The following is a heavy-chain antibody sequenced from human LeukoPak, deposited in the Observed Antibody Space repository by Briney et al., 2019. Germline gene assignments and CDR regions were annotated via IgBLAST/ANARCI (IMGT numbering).Heavy chain of an antibody. J-gene: IGHJ6*03. CDR1: GGSISSSSYY. CDR2: IYYSGST. Sequence: SETLSRTCTVSGGSISSSSYYWGWIRQPPGKGLEWIGSIYYSGSTYYNPSLKSRVTISVDTSKNQFSLKLSSVTAADTAVYYCARRRYYMDVWGKGTTVTVSS. V-gene: IGHV4-39*01. CDR3: ARRRYYMDV.